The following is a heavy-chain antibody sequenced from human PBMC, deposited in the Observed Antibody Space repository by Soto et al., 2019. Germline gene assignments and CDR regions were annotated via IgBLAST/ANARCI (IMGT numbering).Heavy chain of an antibody. CDR1: GFTFDDYG. D-gene: IGHD4-17*01. J-gene: IGHJ4*02. V-gene: IGHV3-20*04. CDR2: LNWHGDST. Sequence: EAQLVESGGGVVRPGGSLRLSCAASGFTFDDYGMSWVRQVPGKGLEWVCGLNWHGDSTTYADSVKGRFTVSRDNAKNTLYLQMNSLRVDETGIYYCASDGEHPYLAYWCQGPVVSVSS. CDR3: ASDGEHPYLAY.